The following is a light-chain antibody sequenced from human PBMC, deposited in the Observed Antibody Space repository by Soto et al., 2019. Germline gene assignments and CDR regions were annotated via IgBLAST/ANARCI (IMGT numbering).Light chain of an antibody. Sequence: EIVLTQSPGTLSLSPGERATLSCRAGQSVSSNYLAWYQQKPGQAPRLLIYDASSRATGVPDRFGGSGSGTDFTLTISRLEPEDFAVYYCQQYGSSPRTFGQGTKLEIK. CDR2: DAS. J-gene: IGKJ2*01. CDR1: QSVSSNY. V-gene: IGKV3-20*01. CDR3: QQYGSSPRT.